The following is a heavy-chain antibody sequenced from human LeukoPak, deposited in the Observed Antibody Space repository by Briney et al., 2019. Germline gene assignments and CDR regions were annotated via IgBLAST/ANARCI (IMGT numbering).Heavy chain of an antibody. J-gene: IGHJ4*02. D-gene: IGHD3-22*01. CDR1: GGSISSGSYY. Sequence: SQTLSLTCTVSGGSISSGSYYWSWIRQPAGKGLEWIGRIYTSGSTNYNPSLKSRVTISVDTSKNQFSLKLSSVTAADTAVYYCASNPDSSGYYYVNYWGQGTLVTVSS. CDR2: IYTSGST. CDR3: ASNPDSSGYYYVNY. V-gene: IGHV4-61*02.